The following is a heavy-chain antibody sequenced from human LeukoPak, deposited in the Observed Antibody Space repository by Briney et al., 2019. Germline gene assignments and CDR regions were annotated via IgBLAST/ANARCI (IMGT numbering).Heavy chain of an antibody. J-gene: IGHJ4*02. Sequence: GGSLRLSCAASGFTVSSNYMNWVRQAPGKGLEWVSSISSSSSYIYYADSVKGRFTISRDNAKNSLYLQMNSLRAEDTAVYYCARVGTGDALDYWGQGTLVTVSS. CDR2: ISSSSSYI. D-gene: IGHD1-1*01. CDR1: GFTVSSNY. V-gene: IGHV3-21*01. CDR3: ARVGTGDALDY.